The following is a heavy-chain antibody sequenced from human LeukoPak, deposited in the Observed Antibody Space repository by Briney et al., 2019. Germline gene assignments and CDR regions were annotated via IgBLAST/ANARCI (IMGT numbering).Heavy chain of an antibody. V-gene: IGHV3-66*01. CDR3: ARDISSGYYDAFDI. J-gene: IGHJ3*02. CDR2: IYSGGST. D-gene: IGHD3-22*01. Sequence: GGSLRLSCAASGFXVSSNYISWVRQAPGKGLEWVSIIYSGGSTYYADSVKGRFTISRDNSKNTLYLQMNSLRAEDTAVYYCARDISSGYYDAFDIWGQGRMVTVSS. CDR1: GFXVSSNY.